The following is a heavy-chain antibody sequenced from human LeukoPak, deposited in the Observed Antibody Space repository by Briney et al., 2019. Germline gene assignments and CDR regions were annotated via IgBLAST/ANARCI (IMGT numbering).Heavy chain of an antibody. J-gene: IGHJ6*03. D-gene: IGHD2/OR15-2a*01. Sequence: NPSGTLSLTCAVSGDSISSTNWWTWVRQPPGKGLEWIGEIYHSGSTNYNPSLKSRVTISVDTSKNQFSLKLSSVTAADTAVYYCARVRYGEYYYYYYYMDVWGKGTTVTVSS. CDR3: ARVRYGEYYYYYYYMDV. V-gene: IGHV4-4*02. CDR1: GDSISSTNW. CDR2: IYHSGST.